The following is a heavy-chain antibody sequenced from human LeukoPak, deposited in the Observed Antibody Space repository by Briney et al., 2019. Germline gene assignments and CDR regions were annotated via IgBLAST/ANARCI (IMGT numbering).Heavy chain of an antibody. CDR2: ISYDGSNK. Sequence: GGSLRLSCAASGLTFSSYAMHWVRQAPGKGLEWVAVISYDGSNKYYADSVKGRFTISRDNSKNTLYLQMNSLRAEDTAVYYCARGTYYYGSGSYFEYGMDVWGQGTTVTVSS. CDR1: GLTFSSYA. CDR3: ARGTYYYGSGSYFEYGMDV. V-gene: IGHV3-30*04. D-gene: IGHD3-10*01. J-gene: IGHJ6*02.